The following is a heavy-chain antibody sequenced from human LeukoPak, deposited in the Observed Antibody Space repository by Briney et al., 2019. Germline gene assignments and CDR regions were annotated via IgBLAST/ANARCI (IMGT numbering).Heavy chain of an antibody. CDR1: GFTFSSYW. CDR3: TTDIVGATTVDY. J-gene: IGHJ4*02. D-gene: IGHD1-26*01. Sequence: GGSLRLSCAASGFTFSSYWMSWVRQAPGKGLEWVANIKQDGSEKYYVDSVKGLFTISRDNAKNSLYLQMNSLKTEDTAVYYCTTDIVGATTVDYWGQGTLVTVSS. CDR2: IKQDGSEK. V-gene: IGHV3-7*03.